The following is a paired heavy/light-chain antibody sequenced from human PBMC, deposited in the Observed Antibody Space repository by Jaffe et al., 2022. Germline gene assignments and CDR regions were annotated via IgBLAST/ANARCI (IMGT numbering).Heavy chain of an antibody. CDR2: IRNKASSYTT. D-gene: IGHD5-12*01. J-gene: IGHJ2*01. CDR3: ARGLNSFDL. V-gene: IGHV3-72*01. CDR1: GFIFSDRY. Sequence: EVQLVESGGGLVQPGGSLRLSCAASGFIFSDRYMDWFRQAPGKGPEWVGRIRNKASSYTTEYAASVKGRFTISRDDSKNSLYLQMNSLRTDDTAVYYCARGLNSFDLWGRGTLVTVSS.
Light chain of an antibody. CDR3: QQYDNFPFT. J-gene: IGKJ3*01. Sequence: DIQMTQSPSSLSASVGDRVTITCRASQGISNQLGWFQQKPGKAPKSLIYDTSNLQFGAPSRFSGSGSGTEFTLTISSLQPEDFATYYCQQYDNFPFTFGPGTKVDI. CDR1: QGISNQ. CDR2: DTS. V-gene: IGKV1-16*01.